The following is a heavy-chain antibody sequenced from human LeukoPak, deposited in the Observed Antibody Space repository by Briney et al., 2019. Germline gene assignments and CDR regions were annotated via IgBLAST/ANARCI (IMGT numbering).Heavy chain of an antibody. J-gene: IGHJ4*02. CDR1: GSTFSNYW. D-gene: IGHD3-3*01. CDR3: ARALTFLEWFL. CDR2: ITSVGSRT. Sequence: GGSRRPACPASGSTFSNYWMHCVRHAPGELMVWVSGITSVGSRTNDADSVKGRYTISRDNAKNTLYLQMNSLRDEDTAVYYCARALTFLEWFLGGQGTLVTVSS. V-gene: IGHV3-74*01.